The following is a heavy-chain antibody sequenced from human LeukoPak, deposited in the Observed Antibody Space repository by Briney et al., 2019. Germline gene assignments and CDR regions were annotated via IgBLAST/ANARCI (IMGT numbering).Heavy chain of an antibody. Sequence: APVTVSCTASGYTFTNNYMHWVRQAPGQGLEWMGIINPSGGSTRYAQEFQGRVTVTRDTSTSTVYMELSSLRSEDTAVYYCARVNRELLREISIDYWGQGTLVTVSS. CDR2: INPSGGST. CDR3: ARVNRELLREISIDY. CDR1: GYTFTNNY. D-gene: IGHD1-26*01. J-gene: IGHJ4*02. V-gene: IGHV1-46*01.